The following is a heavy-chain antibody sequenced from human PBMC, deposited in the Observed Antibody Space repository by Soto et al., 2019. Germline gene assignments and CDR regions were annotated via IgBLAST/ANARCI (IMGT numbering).Heavy chain of an antibody. CDR3: AKIDTRSMIVY. J-gene: IGHJ4*02. CDR1: GYTFTSYG. V-gene: IGHV1-18*01. D-gene: IGHD3-22*01. CDR2: ISAYNGNT. Sequence: ASVKVSCKASGYTFTSYGISWVRQAPGQGLEWMGWISAYNGNTNYAQKLQGRVTMTTDTSTSTAYMGLRSLRAEDTAVYYCAKIDTRSMIVYWGQGTLVTVSS.